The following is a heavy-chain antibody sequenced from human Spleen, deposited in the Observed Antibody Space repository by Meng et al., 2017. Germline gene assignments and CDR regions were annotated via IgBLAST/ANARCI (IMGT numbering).Heavy chain of an antibody. Sequence: QWQLKGPGPGLVKPSGTLSLTRAVSGDSISSRDWWSWVRQPPGKGLEWIGEISQGSGRTNYNPSLKSRVTISLDKSKNQFSLNVNSVTAADTAVYYCVRNEGYSFGAWGQGTLVTAPQ. J-gene: IGHJ5*02. D-gene: IGHD2-21*01. V-gene: IGHV4-4*02. CDR1: GDSISSRDW. CDR2: ISQGSGRT. CDR3: VRNEGYSFGA.